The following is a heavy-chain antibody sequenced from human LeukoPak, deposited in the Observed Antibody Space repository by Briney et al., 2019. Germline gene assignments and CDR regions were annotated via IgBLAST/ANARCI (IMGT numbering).Heavy chain of an antibody. V-gene: IGHV3-30*04. CDR1: GFTLSTYA. J-gene: IGHJ3*02. Sequence: GGSLRLSCAASGFTLSTYAMHWVRQAPGKGLEWVAVISYDGSNKYYADSVKGRFTISRDNSKNTLYLQMNSLRAEDTAVYYCANYDFWSDSPRAFDIWGQGTMVTVSS. CDR3: ANYDFWSDSPRAFDI. CDR2: ISYDGSNK. D-gene: IGHD3-3*01.